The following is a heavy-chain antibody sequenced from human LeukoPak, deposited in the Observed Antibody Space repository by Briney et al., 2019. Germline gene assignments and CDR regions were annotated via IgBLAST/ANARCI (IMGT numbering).Heavy chain of an antibody. CDR2: IIPIFGTA. J-gene: IGHJ4*02. CDR3: AREAYYDSSGSYYFDY. Sequence: SVKVSCKASGGTFSSYAISWVRQAPGQGLEWMGGIIPIFGTANYAQKFQGRVTITTDESTSTAYMELSSLRSEDTAVYYCAREAYYDSSGSYYFDYWGQGALVAVSS. CDR1: GGTFSSYA. D-gene: IGHD3-22*01. V-gene: IGHV1-69*05.